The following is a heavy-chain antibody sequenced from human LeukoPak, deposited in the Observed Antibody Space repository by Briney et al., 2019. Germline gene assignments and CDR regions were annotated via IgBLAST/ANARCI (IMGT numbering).Heavy chain of an antibody. CDR3: ARDLESSSGYSNY. D-gene: IGHD3-22*01. J-gene: IGHJ4*02. V-gene: IGHV3-7*01. Sequence: GGSLRLSCAASGFTFSSYWMSWVRQAPGKGLEWVANIKQDGSEKYYVDSVKGRFTISRDNARNSLYLQMNSPRAEDTAVYYCARDLESSSGYSNYWGQGTLVTVSS. CDR2: IKQDGSEK. CDR1: GFTFSSYW.